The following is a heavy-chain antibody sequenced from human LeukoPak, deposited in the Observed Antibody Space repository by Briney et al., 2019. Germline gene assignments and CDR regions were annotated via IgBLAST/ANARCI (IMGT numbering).Heavy chain of an antibody. V-gene: IGHV3-33*08. CDR2: IWYGGSNK. J-gene: IGHJ4*02. Sequence: GGSLRLSCAASGFTFSSYGMHWVRQAPGKGLEWVAVIWYGGSNKFYADSVKGRFTISRDNAKNSLYLQMNSLRVEDTAVYYCGREWAVDFWGQGTLVTVSS. CDR3: GREWAVDF. CDR1: GFTFSSYG.